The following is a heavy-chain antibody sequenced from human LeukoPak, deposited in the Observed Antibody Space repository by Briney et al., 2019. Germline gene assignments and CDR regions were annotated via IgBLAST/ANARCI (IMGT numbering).Heavy chain of an antibody. CDR2: ISGSGGST. D-gene: IGHD6-19*01. V-gene: IGHV3-23*01. J-gene: IGHJ4*02. Sequence: SGGSLRLSYAASGFTCSSYAMSWVRQATGKGLEWVSAISGSGGSTYYADSVEGRFIISRDNSKNTPYLQMNSLRAEDTAVYYCAKDRWDSGWYGDYWGQGTLVTVSS. CDR3: AKDRWDSGWYGDY. CDR1: GFTCSSYA.